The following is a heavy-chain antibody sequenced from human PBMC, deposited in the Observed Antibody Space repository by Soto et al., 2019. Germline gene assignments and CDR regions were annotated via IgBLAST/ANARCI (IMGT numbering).Heavy chain of an antibody. Sequence: SQTLSLTCAISGASVSSNSAAWNWIRQSPSRGLEWLGRTYYRSKWYNDYAVSVKSRITINPDTSKNQSSLQLNSVTPEDTAVYYCAREMSFYSSGWYALDYWGQGTLVTVSS. V-gene: IGHV6-1*01. CDR3: AREMSFYSSGWYALDY. CDR1: GASVSSNSAA. D-gene: IGHD6-19*01. J-gene: IGHJ4*02. CDR2: TYYRSKWYN.